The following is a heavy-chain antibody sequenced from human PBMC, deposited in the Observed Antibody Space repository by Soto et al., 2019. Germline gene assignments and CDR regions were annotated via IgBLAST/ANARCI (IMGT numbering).Heavy chain of an antibody. J-gene: IGHJ1*01. CDR2: ISGSGGST. CDR3: AKISSRGRYLLDKPEYFQH. V-gene: IGHV3-23*01. D-gene: IGHD6-19*01. Sequence: GGSLRLSCAASGFTFSSYAMSWVRQAPGKGLEWVSAISGSGGSTYYADSVKGRFTISRDNSKNTLYLQMNSLRAEDTAVYYCAKISSRGRYLLDKPEYFQHWGQGTLVTVSS. CDR1: GFTFSSYA.